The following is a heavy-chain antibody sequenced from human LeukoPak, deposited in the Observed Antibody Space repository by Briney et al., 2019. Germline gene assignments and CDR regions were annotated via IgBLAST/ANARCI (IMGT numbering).Heavy chain of an antibody. V-gene: IGHV1-8*01. J-gene: IGHJ4*02. CDR1: GYTFTSYD. CDR3: ARGLGHYDSSGYYSQEDY. D-gene: IGHD3-22*01. CDR2: MNPNSGNT. Sequence: ASVKVSCKASGYTFTSYDINWVRQATGQGLEWMGWMNPNSGNTGYAQKFQGRVTMTRNTSIGTAYMELSSLRSEDTAVYYCARGLGHYDSSGYYSQEDYWGQGTLVTVSS.